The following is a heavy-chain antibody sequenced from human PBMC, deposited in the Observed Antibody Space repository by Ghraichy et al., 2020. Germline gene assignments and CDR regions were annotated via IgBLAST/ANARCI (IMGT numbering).Heavy chain of an antibody. V-gene: IGHV3-7*01. CDR2: IKQDGSEK. Sequence: GGSLRLSCAASGFTFSSSWMTWVRQAPGKGLEWVANIKQDGSEKYYVDSVKGRFTISRDNAKNSLYLQMNSLRAEDTAVYYCARDPHDYVWGDDYWGQGTLVTVSS. CDR1: GFTFSSSW. J-gene: IGHJ4*02. D-gene: IGHD3-16*01. CDR3: ARDPHDYVWGDDY.